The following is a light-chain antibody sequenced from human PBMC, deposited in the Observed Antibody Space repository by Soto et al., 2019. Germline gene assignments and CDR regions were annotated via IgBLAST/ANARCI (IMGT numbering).Light chain of an antibody. CDR2: DAS. J-gene: IGKJ5*01. V-gene: IGKV3-11*01. CDR1: QSIGTY. CDR3: QQRSNWPLT. Sequence: VFTQAPATLSLSPVERATLSCRASQSIGTYLAWYQQKPGQAPRLLIYDASNRATGIPARFSGSGSGTDFTLTISSLEPEDFAVYYCQQRSNWPLTFGQGTRLEI.